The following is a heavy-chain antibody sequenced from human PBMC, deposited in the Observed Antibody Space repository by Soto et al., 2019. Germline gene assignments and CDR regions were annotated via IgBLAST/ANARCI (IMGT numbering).Heavy chain of an antibody. CDR2: IYYSGST. CDR1: GGSISSYY. J-gene: IGHJ1*01. V-gene: IGHV4-59*01. CDR3: ARDPGSGGYPAEYFQH. D-gene: IGHD3-10*01. Sequence: SETLSLTCTVSGGSISSYYWSWIRQPPGKGLEWIGYIYYSGSTNYNPSLKSRVTISVDTSKNQFSLKLSSVTAADTAVYYCARDPGSGGYPAEYFQHWGQGTLVTVSS.